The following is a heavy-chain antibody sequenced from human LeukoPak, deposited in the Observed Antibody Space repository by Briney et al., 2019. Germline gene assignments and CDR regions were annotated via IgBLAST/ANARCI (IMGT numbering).Heavy chain of an antibody. CDR2: ISSSSSTI. J-gene: IGHJ6*03. CDR1: GFTFSRYS. D-gene: IGHD6-19*01. CDR3: ARVSSGWSGYYYMDV. V-gene: IGHV3-48*01. Sequence: GGSLRLSCAASGFTFSRYSMNWVRQAPGKGLEWVSYISSSSSTIYYADSVKGRFTISRDNAESSLYLQMNSLRAEDTAVYYCARVSSGWSGYYYMDVWGKGTTVTVSS.